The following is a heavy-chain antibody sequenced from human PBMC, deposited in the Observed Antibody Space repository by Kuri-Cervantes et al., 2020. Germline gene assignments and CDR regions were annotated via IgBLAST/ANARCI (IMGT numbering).Heavy chain of an antibody. CDR1: GFTFSSYA. CDR3: AKRGPYCSSTSCMGDAFDI. CDR2: ISGSGGST. D-gene: IGHD2-2*01. Sequence: GGSLRLSCAASGFTFSSYAMSWVRQAPGKGLEWVSAISGSGGSTYYADSVKGRFTISRDNSKNTLYLQMNSRRAEDTAVYYCAKRGPYCSSTSCMGDAFDIWGQGTMVTVSS. J-gene: IGHJ3*02. V-gene: IGHV3-23*01.